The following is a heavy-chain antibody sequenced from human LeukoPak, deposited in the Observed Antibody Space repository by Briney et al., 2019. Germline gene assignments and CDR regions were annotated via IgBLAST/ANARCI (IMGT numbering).Heavy chain of an antibody. J-gene: IGHJ4*02. CDR1: GFTFSGYA. CDR2: ISYDGSIK. CDR3: AKDRGWLVDY. Sequence: PGRSLRLSCAASGFTFSGYAMYWVRQAPGKGLEWVAVISYDGSIKNYADSVRGRFTISRDNSKNTLYLQMNSLRVEDTAVYYCAKDRGWLVDYWGQGTLVTVSS. D-gene: IGHD3-22*01. V-gene: IGHV3-30*18.